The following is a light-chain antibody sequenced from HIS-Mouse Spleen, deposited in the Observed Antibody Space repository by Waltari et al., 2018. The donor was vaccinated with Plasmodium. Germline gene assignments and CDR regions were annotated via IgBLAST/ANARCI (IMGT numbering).Light chain of an antibody. J-gene: IGLJ3*02. CDR3: YSTDSSGNHRV. V-gene: IGLV3-10*01. CDR1: ALPKKY. Sequence: SYELTQPPSVSVSPGQTARITCSGDALPKKYAYWYRQKSGQAPVLVIYEDSKRPSGIPERFSGSRSGTMATWTISGAQVEDEADYYCYSTDSSGNHRVFGGGTKLTVL. CDR2: EDS.